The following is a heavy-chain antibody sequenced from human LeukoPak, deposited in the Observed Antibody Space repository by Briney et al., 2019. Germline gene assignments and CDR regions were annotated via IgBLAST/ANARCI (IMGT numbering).Heavy chain of an antibody. D-gene: IGHD2-2*01. V-gene: IGHV3-30-3*01. CDR2: ISYDGSNK. J-gene: IGHJ4*02. Sequence: GGSLRLSCAASGFTFSSYAMHGVRQAPGKGLEWVAVISYDGSNKYYADSVQGRFTISRDNSKNTLYLQMNSLRAEDTAVYYCALAYCSNASCYSFDYWCQGTLVTVSS. CDR1: GFTFSSYA. CDR3: ALAYCSNASCYSFDY.